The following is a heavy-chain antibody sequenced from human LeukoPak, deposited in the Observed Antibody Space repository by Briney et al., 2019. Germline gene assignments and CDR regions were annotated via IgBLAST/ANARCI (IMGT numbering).Heavy chain of an antibody. CDR2: ISYDGSNK. CDR1: GFTFSSYA. CDR3: ARDRSGSYWPHYYYSMDV. V-gene: IGHV3-30-3*01. D-gene: IGHD1-26*01. Sequence: GGSLRLSCAASGFTFSSYAMHWVRQAPGKGLEWVAVISYDGSNKYYADSVKGRFTISRDNSKNTLYLQMNSLRAEDTAVYYCARDRSGSYWPHYYYSMDVWGQGTTVTVSS. J-gene: IGHJ6*02.